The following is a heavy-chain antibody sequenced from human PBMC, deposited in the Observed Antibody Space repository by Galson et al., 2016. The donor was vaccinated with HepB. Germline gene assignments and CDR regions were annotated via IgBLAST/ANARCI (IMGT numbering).Heavy chain of an antibody. CDR1: GFTFSNYW. CDR2: IKQDGSEK. Sequence: SLRLSCAASGFTFSNYWMSWVRQAPGKGLEWVANIKQDGSEKYYVDSVKGRFTISRDNAKNSLYLQMNSLRAEDTAVYYCARDILWFGELTRVYYFDYWGQGTLVTVSS. V-gene: IGHV3-7*01. CDR3: ARDILWFGELTRVYYFDY. J-gene: IGHJ4*02. D-gene: IGHD3-10*01.